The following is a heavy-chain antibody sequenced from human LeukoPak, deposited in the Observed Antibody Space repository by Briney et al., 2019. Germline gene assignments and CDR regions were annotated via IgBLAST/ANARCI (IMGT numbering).Heavy chain of an antibody. D-gene: IGHD2-15*01. V-gene: IGHV3-23*01. J-gene: IGHJ3*02. CDR1: GFTFSSYA. CDR3: AKDGGGNTDAFDI. CDR2: ISGSGGST. Sequence: GGSLRLSCAASGFTFSSYAMSWVRQAPGEGLEWVSAISGSGGSTYYADSVKGRFTISRDNSKNTLYLQMNSLRAEDTAVYYCAKDGGGNTDAFDIWGQGTMVTVSS.